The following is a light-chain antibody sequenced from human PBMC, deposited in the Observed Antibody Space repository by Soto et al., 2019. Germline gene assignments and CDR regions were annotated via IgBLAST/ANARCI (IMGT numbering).Light chain of an antibody. Sequence: QAALTQPASVSGSPGQSITISCTGTSSDIGNYDFVSWYQQVPGTAPKAMIYEVSSRPSGVSNRFSGSKSGNTASLTISGLQAEDEAYYYCSSYTTSTSFILFGGGTKVNVL. V-gene: IGLV2-14*01. CDR3: SSYTTSTSFIL. CDR2: EVS. J-gene: IGLJ2*01. CDR1: SSDIGNYDF.